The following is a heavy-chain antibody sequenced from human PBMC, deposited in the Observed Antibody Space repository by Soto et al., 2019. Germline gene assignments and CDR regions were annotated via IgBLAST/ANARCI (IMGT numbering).Heavy chain of an antibody. CDR2: IYSGGST. V-gene: IGHV3-66*01. CDR1: GFTVSSSN. Sequence: EVQLVESGGGLVQPGGSLRLSCAASGFTVSSSNMRWARQAPGKGLEWVSLIYSGGSTYYADSVTGRFTISRDNSKITLFLQMNSVRADDTAMYYCARESSSGHSYFDYWGRGTLVAVSS. CDR3: ARESSSGHSYFDY. J-gene: IGHJ4*02. D-gene: IGHD3-22*01.